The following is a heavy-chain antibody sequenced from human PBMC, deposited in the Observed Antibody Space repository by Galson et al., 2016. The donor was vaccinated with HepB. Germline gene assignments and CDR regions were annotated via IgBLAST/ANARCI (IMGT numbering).Heavy chain of an antibody. J-gene: IGHJ4*02. D-gene: IGHD3-10*01. CDR1: RFSLRTNRVG. CDR3: AHRPPPGAASFDY. V-gene: IGHV2-5*02. Sequence: PPLVKPTPTLTLTCPFSRFSLRTNRVGVAWIRQPPGLALEWLALLNWADEPRHRPSLKSRLTVTQDTSQNQVVRTKTNIDPVDTATQFCAHRPPPGAASFDYCGQGRLVTVSS. CDR2: LNWADEP.